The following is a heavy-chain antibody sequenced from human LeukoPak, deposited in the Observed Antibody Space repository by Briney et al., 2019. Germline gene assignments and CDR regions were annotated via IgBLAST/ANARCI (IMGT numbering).Heavy chain of an antibody. CDR1: GYTFTSYA. D-gene: IGHD6-19*01. CDR2: INTNTGNP. J-gene: IGHJ3*02. CDR3: ASDLIAVAGTGAFDI. V-gene: IGHV7-4-1*02. Sequence: ASVKVSCKASGYTFTSYAMNWVRQAPGQGLEWMGWINTNTGNPTYAQGFTGRFVFSLDTSVSTAYLQISSLKAEDTAVYYCASDLIAVAGTGAFDIWGQGTMVTVSS.